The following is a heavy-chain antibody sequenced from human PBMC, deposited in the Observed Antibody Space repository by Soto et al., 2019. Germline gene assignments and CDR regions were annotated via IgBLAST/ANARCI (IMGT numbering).Heavy chain of an antibody. J-gene: IGHJ3*02. CDR3: ARGVIYYDSSGYAAFDI. V-gene: IGHV3-20*04. Sequence: PGGSLRLSCAASGFTFDDYGMSWVRQAPGKGLEWVSGINWNGGSTGYADSVKGRFTISRDNAKNSLYLQMNSLRAEDTALYYCARGVIYYDSSGYAAFDIWGQGTMVTVS. CDR2: INWNGGST. CDR1: GFTFDDYG. D-gene: IGHD3-22*01.